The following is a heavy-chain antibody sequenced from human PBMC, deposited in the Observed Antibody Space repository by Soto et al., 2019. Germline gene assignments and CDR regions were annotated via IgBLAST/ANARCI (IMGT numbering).Heavy chain of an antibody. V-gene: IGHV4-59*01. Sequence: PSETLSLTCTVSGGSISSYYWSWIRQPPGKGLEWIGYIYYSGRTNYNPSLKSRVTISVDTSKNQFSLKLSSVTAADTAVYYCARGYCSSTICYIWDNWFDPWGQGTLVTAS. J-gene: IGHJ5*02. CDR1: GGSISSYY. D-gene: IGHD2-2*02. CDR2: IYYSGRT. CDR3: ARGYCSSTICYIWDNWFDP.